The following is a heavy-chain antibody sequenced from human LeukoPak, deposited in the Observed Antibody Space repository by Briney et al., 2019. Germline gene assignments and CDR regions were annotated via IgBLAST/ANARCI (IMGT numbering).Heavy chain of an antibody. D-gene: IGHD3-10*01. Sequence: GGSLRLSCAASGFTFSSYGMHWVRQAPGKGLEWVANIKRDGSEKYYVDSVKGRFTISRDNAKNSLYLQMNSLRAEDTAVYYCARDLYYGSGSYFDWGQGSLVIVSS. CDR3: ARDLYYGSGSYFD. J-gene: IGHJ4*02. CDR1: GFTFSSYG. V-gene: IGHV3-7*04. CDR2: IKRDGSEK.